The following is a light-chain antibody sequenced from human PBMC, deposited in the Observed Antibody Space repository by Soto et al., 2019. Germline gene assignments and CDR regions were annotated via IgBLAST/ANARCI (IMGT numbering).Light chain of an antibody. J-gene: IGLJ2*01. CDR3: AAWDDSLNGVV. CDR2: YDD. CDR1: SSNIGNNT. Sequence: QSVLTQPPSVSEAPRQRGTISCSGGSSNIGNNTVNGYQQLPGKAPKLLIYYDDLLPSGVSDRFSGSKSGTSASLAISGLQSEDGGDSYCAAWDDSLNGVVFGGGTKLTVL. V-gene: IGLV1-36*01.